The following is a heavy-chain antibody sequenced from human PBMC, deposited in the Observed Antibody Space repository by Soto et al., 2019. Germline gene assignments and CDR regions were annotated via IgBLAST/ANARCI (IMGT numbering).Heavy chain of an antibody. CDR3: AGEGYDFWSGYQNYGMDA. J-gene: IGHJ6*02. V-gene: IGHV4-59*01. D-gene: IGHD3-3*01. CDR1: GGSISSYY. Sequence: PSETLSLTCTVSGGSISSYYWSWIRQPPGKGLEWIGYIYYSGSTNYNPSLKSRVTISVDTSKNQFSLKLSSVTAADTAVYYCAGEGYDFWSGYQNYGMDAWGQGTTVTVSS. CDR2: IYYSGST.